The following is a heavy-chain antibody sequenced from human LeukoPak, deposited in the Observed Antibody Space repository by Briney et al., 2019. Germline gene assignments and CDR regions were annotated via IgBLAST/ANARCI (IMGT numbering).Heavy chain of an antibody. CDR1: GGSISSGGYS. CDR2: IYHSGST. CDR3: ARGYYHGSLSGMDV. V-gene: IGHV4-30-2*01. J-gene: IGHJ6*04. D-gene: IGHD3-10*01. Sequence: SQTLSLTCAVSGGSISSGGYSWSWIRQPPGKGLEWIGYIYHSGSTYYNPSLKSRVTISVDRSKNQFSLKLSSVTAADTAVYYCARGYYHGSLSGMDVWGKGTTVTVSS.